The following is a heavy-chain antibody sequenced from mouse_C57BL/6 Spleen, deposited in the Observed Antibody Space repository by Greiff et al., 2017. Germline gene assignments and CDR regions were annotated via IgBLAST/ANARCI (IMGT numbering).Heavy chain of an antibody. CDR1: GYTFTDYE. V-gene: IGHV1-15*01. CDR3: TRGGPMFAY. J-gene: IGHJ3*01. CDR2: IDPETGGT. D-gene: IGHD6-5*01. Sequence: VQLVESGAELVRPGASVTLSCKASGYTFTDYEMHWVKQTPVHGLEWIGTIDPETGGTAYNQKFKGQAILTADKSSSTAYMELRSLTSEDSAVYYCTRGGPMFAYWGQGTLVTVSA.